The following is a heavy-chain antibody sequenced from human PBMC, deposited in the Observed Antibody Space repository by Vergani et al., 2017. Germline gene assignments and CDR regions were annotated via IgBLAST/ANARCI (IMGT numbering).Heavy chain of an antibody. CDR2: IYASGNA. D-gene: IGHD6-19*01. CDR3: ARPSGGYYSGVKVHPLRTAFDV. Sequence: QVQLQASGPGRVKPSQTLSLTCTMSGGSISAGYYFWGWIRQPPGKGLERLGHIYASGNASHNPSLKTRVSMSVDTSKNQFSLIVTSVTAADTAIYFCARPSGGYYSGVKVHPLRTAFDVWGHGTVVTVSS. J-gene: IGHJ3*01. CDR1: GGSISAGYYF. V-gene: IGHV4-61*02.